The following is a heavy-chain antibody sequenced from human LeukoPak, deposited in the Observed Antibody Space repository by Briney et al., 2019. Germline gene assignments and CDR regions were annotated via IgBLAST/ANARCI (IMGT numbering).Heavy chain of an antibody. CDR2: IYYSGST. CDR1: GGSFSGYY. V-gene: IGHV4-34*01. D-gene: IGHD3-10*01. Sequence: TSETLSLTCAVYGGSFSGYYWNWIRQPPGKGLEWIGSIYYSGSTYYNPSLKSRVTISVDTSKNQFSLKLSSVTAADTAVYYCAVWFGEFPAWGQGTMVTVSS. CDR3: AVWFGEFPA. J-gene: IGHJ3*01.